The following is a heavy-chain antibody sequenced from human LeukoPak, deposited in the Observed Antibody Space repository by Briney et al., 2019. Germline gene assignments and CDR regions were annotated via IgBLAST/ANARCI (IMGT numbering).Heavy chain of an antibody. J-gene: IGHJ4*02. V-gene: IGHV4-59*12. CDR3: ARGCSSSWYDVGGADFDY. Sequence: SETLSLTCTVSGGSFSTYYWSWIRQPPGKGLGWIGYIYYSGTTNYNPSLRSRVTISVDTSKNQFSLRLSSVTSADTALYYCARGCSSSWYDVGGADFDYWGQGTLVTVSS. CDR1: GGSFSTYY. CDR2: IYYSGTT. D-gene: IGHD6-13*01.